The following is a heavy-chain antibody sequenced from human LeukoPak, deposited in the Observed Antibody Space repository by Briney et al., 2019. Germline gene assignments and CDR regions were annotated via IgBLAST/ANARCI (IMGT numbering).Heavy chain of an antibody. CDR1: GFTLSSYW. V-gene: IGHV3-7*05. CDR3: ARQTERDAYNRY. J-gene: IGHJ4*02. D-gene: IGHD5-24*01. Sequence: GGSLRLSCAVSGFTLSSYWMTWVRQAPGKGLEWVANIKQDGSEKNYVDSVKGRFTISRDNAKHSLYLQMSSLRADDTDVYYCARQTERDAYNRYWGQGTLVTVSS. CDR2: IKQDGSEK.